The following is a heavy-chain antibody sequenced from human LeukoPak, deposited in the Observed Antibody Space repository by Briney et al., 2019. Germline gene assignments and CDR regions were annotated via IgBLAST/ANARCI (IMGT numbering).Heavy chain of an antibody. CDR2: ISWNSGSI. V-gene: IGHV3-9*01. Sequence: GGSLRLSCAASGFTFDDYAMHWVRQAPGKGLEWVSGISWNSGSIGYADSVKGRFTISRDNAKNSLYLQMNSLRAEDTALYYCAKSADYYDSSGYYYFDYWGQGTLVTVSS. D-gene: IGHD3-22*01. CDR3: AKSADYYDSSGYYYFDY. CDR1: GFTFDDYA. J-gene: IGHJ4*02.